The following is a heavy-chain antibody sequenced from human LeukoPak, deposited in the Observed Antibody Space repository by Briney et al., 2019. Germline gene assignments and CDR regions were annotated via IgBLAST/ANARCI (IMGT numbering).Heavy chain of an antibody. J-gene: IGHJ4*02. D-gene: IGHD2-21*02. CDR2: IIPIFGTA. CDR1: GGTFISYA. CDR3: ARAYCGGDCPTTTDY. V-gene: IGHV1-69*13. Sequence: SVKVSCKASGGTFISYAISWVRQAPGQGLEWMGGIIPIFGTANYAQKFQGRVTITADESTSTAYMELSSLRSEDTAVYYCARAYCGGDCPTTTDYWGQGTLVTVSS.